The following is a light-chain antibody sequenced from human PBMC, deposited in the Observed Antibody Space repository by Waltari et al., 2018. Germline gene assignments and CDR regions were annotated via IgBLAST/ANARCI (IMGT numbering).Light chain of an antibody. V-gene: IGKV1-39*01. CDR2: AAS. J-gene: IGKJ1*01. CDR1: QNIYTF. Sequence: DIQLTQSPSSLSASVGDRVTITCRTSQNIYTFLIWYQQKPGKAPNLLIYAASNLQSGVPSRFSGNGSGTDFTLTISSLQREDFATYYCQQTYISRTFGQGTKVEVK. CDR3: QQTYISRT.